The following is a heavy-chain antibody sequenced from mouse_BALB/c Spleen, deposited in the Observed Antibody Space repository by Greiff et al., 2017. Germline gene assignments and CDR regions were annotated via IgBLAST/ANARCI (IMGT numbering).Heavy chain of an antibody. J-gene: IGHJ3*01. CDR1: GYAFSSYW. CDR2: IYPGDGDT. Sequence: VQLQQSGAELVRPGSSVKISCKASGYAFSSYWMNWVKQRPGQGLEWIGQIYPGDGDTNYNGKFKGKATLTADKSSSTAYMQLSSLTSEDSAVYFYARFYDGYSWFAYWGQGTLVTVSA. D-gene: IGHD2-3*01. V-gene: IGHV1-80*01. CDR3: ARFYDGYSWFAY.